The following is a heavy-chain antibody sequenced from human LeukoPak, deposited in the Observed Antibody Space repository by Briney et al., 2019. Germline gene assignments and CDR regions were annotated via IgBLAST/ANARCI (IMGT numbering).Heavy chain of an antibody. CDR2: ICYSGST. J-gene: IGHJ5*02. CDR1: GGSISSGGYY. D-gene: IGHD3-22*01. V-gene: IGHV4-31*03. CDR3: ARGRVTQGYDSGGYNWFDP. Sequence: SETLSLTCTVSGGSISSGGYYWSWIRQHRGKGLEWIGYICYSGSTYYNPSLKSRVTISVDTSKNQYSLKLSSVTAADTAVYYCARGRVTQGYDSGGYNWFDPWGQGTLVTVSS.